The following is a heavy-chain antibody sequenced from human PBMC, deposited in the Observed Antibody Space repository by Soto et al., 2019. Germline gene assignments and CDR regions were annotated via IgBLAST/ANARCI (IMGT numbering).Heavy chain of an antibody. D-gene: IGHD6-13*01. Sequence: QVQLVQSGAEVKKPGASVKVSCKASGYTFTSYGISWVRQAPGQGLEWLGWTSAYNGNTNYAQKLQGRVTMTTDTPTSTAYMELRSLRSDDTAVYYCARDEELDRAAACTDYYYYGMDVWCQGTTVTVSS. J-gene: IGHJ6*02. CDR2: TSAYNGNT. CDR3: ARDEELDRAAACTDYYYYGMDV. V-gene: IGHV1-18*01. CDR1: GYTFTSYG.